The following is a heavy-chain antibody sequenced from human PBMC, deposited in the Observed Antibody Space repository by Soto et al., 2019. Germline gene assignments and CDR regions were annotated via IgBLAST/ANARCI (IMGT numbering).Heavy chain of an antibody. D-gene: IGHD2-8*01. CDR3: ARDQDHVSNFDY. Sequence: GGSLRLSCAASGFTFSSYGMHWVRQAPGKGLEWVAVIWYDGSNKYYADSVKGRFTISRDNSKNTLYLQMNSLRAEDTAVYYCARDQDHVSNFDYWGQGTLVTVSS. V-gene: IGHV3-33*01. CDR1: GFTFSSYG. J-gene: IGHJ4*02. CDR2: IWYDGSNK.